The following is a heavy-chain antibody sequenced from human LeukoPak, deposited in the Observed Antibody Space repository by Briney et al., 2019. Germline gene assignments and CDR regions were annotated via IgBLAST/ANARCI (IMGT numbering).Heavy chain of an antibody. CDR2: VNPKSGGT. J-gene: IGHJ6*02. CDR3: ARLSYVPATLYYYGVDV. D-gene: IGHD3-10*02. V-gene: IGHV1-2*06. CDR1: GYTFSVFY. Sequence: ASVKVSCKASGYTFSVFYIHWIRQAPGQGLEWMGRVNPKSGGTRYALRFQGRVTMARDTSISTAYMELSGLRSDDTAVYYCARLSYVPATLYYYGVDVWGQGTTVTVSS.